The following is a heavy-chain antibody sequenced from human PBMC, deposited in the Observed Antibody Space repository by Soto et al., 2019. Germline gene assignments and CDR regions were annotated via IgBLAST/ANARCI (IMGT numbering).Heavy chain of an antibody. CDR1: GYTFTSYY. D-gene: IGHD5-18*01. CDR3: ARGGRIVDTGIGYYYYHSMDV. CDR2: FNPTGDTA. J-gene: IGHJ6*02. Sequence: ASVKVSCKASGYTFTSYYIHWVRQAPGQGLEWMGIFNPTGDTASYAQTLQGRVTMTRYTSTGTAYMELGSLRSEDTAVYYCARGGRIVDTGIGYYYYHSMDVWGQGTTVTVSS. V-gene: IGHV1-46*01.